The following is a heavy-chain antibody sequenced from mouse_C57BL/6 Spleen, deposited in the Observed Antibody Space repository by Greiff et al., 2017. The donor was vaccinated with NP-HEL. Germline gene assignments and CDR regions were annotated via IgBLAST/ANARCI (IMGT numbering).Heavy chain of an antibody. D-gene: IGHD2-4*01. V-gene: IGHV5-17*01. CDR2: ISSGSSTI. CDR3: ARHYDYEYYFDY. Sequence: DVQLVESGGGLVKPGGSLKLSCAASGFTFSDYGMHWVRQAPEKGLEWVAYISSGSSTIYYADTVKGRFTISRDNAKNTLFLQMTSLRSEDTAMYYCARHYDYEYYFDYWGQGTTLTVSS. J-gene: IGHJ2*01. CDR1: GFTFSDYG.